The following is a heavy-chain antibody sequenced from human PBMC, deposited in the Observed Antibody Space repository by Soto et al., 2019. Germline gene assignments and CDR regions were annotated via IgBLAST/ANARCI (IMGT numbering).Heavy chain of an antibody. J-gene: IGHJ6*02. V-gene: IGHV1-69*12. CDR3: ASTDDYGDNHYYYYYGMDV. D-gene: IGHD4-17*01. Sequence: QVQLVQSGAEVKKPGSSVKVSCKASGGTFSSYAISWVRQAPGQGLEWMGGIIPIFGTANYAQKFQGRVTITADESTSTAYMELSSLRSEDTAVYCCASTDDYGDNHYYYYYGMDVWGQGTTVTVSS. CDR1: GGTFSSYA. CDR2: IIPIFGTA.